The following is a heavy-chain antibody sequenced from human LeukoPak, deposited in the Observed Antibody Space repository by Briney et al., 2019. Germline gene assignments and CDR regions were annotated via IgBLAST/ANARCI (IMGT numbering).Heavy chain of an antibody. CDR3: AGGIAAAGRARSWFDP. CDR2: IYYSGST. V-gene: IGHV4-59*12. CDR1: GGSISSYY. J-gene: IGHJ5*02. Sequence: PSETLSLTCTVSGGSISSYYWSWIRQPPGKGLEWIGYIYYSGSTNYNPSLKSRVTISVDTSKNQFSLKLSCVTAADTAVYYCAGGIAAAGRARSWFDPWGQGTLVTVSS. D-gene: IGHD6-13*01.